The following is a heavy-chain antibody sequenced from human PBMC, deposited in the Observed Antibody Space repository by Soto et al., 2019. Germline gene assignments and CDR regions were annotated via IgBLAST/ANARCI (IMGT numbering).Heavy chain of an antibody. CDR3: ARVKTTVTTLYYFDY. V-gene: IGHV3-20*01. CDR2: INWNGGST. Sequence: GSLRLSCAASGFTFDDYGMSWVRQAPGKGLEWVSGINWNGGSTGYADSVKGRFTISRDNAKNSLYLQMNSLRAEDTALYHCARVKTTVTTLYYFDYWGQGTLVTVSS. J-gene: IGHJ4*02. D-gene: IGHD4-17*01. CDR1: GFTFDDYG.